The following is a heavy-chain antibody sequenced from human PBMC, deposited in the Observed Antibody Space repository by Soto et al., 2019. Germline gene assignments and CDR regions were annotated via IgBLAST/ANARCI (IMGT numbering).Heavy chain of an antibody. J-gene: IGHJ4*02. CDR2: IYSGGYT. D-gene: IGHD3-10*01. CDR3: GTPPGGGGY. V-gene: IGHV3-53*01. Sequence: EVQLVESGGGLIQPGGSLRLSCAVSGFTVSNNYMSWVRQAPGKGLEGVSVIYSGGYTAYGDSVKGRFTISRDNSKNKLYPKINSRRAADTPFYYWGTPPGGGGYGGQGTLVTVSS. CDR1: GFTVSNNY.